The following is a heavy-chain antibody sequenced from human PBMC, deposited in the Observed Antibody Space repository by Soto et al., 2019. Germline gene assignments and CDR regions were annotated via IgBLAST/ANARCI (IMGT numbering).Heavy chain of an antibody. CDR3: AIGFDY. V-gene: IGHV3-66*01. CDR1: GFTVSSNY. J-gene: IGHJ4*02. CDR2: NYSGGST. Sequence: GGSLRLSCAASGFTVSSNYMSWVRQAPGKGLEKVSVNYSGGSTYYADSEKGRFTISRDNSKNTLYIQMNSLRAEDTAVYYCAIGFDYWGQGTLVTVSS. D-gene: IGHD3-10*01.